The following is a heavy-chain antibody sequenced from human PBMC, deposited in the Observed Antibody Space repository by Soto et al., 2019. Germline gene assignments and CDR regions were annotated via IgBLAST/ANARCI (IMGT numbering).Heavy chain of an antibody. CDR3: TTVSTTYSYFDY. CDR2: IKTNTEGGTT. J-gene: IGHJ4*02. V-gene: IGHV3-15*07. D-gene: IGHD2-15*01. CDR1: GFTFNNAW. Sequence: PGGSLRLSCTASGFTFNNAWMNWVRQAPGRGLEWVGRIKTNTEGGTTVYPAPVKGRFTISRDDSKNTVYLQMNSLKTEDTAIYYCTTVSTTYSYFDYWGQGSLVTVSS.